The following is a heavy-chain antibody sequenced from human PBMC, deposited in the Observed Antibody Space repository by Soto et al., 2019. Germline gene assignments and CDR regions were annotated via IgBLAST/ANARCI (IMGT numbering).Heavy chain of an antibody. D-gene: IGHD3-10*01. CDR1: GFTVISNY. CDR2: IYSGGST. J-gene: IGHJ4*02. CDR3: ARSGGFQEYYFDY. V-gene: IGHV3-53*01. Sequence: AGGSLRLSCAASGFTVISNYMSWVRQAPGKGLEWVSVIYSGGSTYYADSVKGRFTISRDNSKNTLYLQMNSLRAEDTAVYYCARSGGFQEYYFDYWGQGTLVTVSS.